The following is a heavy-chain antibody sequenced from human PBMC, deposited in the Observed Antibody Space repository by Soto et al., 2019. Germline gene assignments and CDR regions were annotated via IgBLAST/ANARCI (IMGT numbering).Heavy chain of an antibody. Sequence: EVQLVESGGGLIQPGGSPRLSCAASGFTVSSNYMSWVRQAPGKGLEWVSVIYSDGTTYYADSVKGRFTISRDNSKNMLYLQMNSLRAEDTAVYYCARDRSGSSGYYGMDVWGQGTTVTVSS. D-gene: IGHD3-10*01. J-gene: IGHJ6*02. CDR1: GFTVSSNY. CDR3: ARDRSGSSGYYGMDV. CDR2: IYSDGTT. V-gene: IGHV3-53*01.